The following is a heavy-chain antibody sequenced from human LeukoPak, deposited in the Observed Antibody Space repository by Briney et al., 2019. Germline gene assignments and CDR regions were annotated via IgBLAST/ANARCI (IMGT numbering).Heavy chain of an antibody. Sequence: SVKVSCKASGGTFSSYAISWVRQAPGQGLEWMGGVIPIFGTANYAQKFQGRVTITADESTSTAYMELSSLRSEDTAVYYCAIDPQYQLLGRNWFDPWGQGTLVTVSS. V-gene: IGHV1-69*01. J-gene: IGHJ5*02. CDR2: VIPIFGTA. D-gene: IGHD2-2*01. CDR3: AIDPQYQLLGRNWFDP. CDR1: GGTFSSYA.